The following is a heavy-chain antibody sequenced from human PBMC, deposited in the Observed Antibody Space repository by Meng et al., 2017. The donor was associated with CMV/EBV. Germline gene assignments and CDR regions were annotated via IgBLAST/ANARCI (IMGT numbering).Heavy chain of an antibody. CDR2: IYTSGST. CDR1: GGSSSSYY. J-gene: IGHJ5*02. CDR3: ARDLMNCSSTSCANWFDP. D-gene: IGHD2-2*01. Sequence: QVELQEPGPGLVKPSEPLSLTCTVSGGSSSSYYWSWIRQPAGKGLEWIGRIYTSGSTNYNPSLKSRVTMSVDTSKNQFSLKLSSVTAADTAVYYCARDLMNCSSTSCANWFDPWGQGTLVTVSS. V-gene: IGHV4-4*07.